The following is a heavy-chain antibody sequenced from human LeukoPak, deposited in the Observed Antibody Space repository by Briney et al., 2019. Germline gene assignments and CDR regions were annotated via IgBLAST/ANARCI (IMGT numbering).Heavy chain of an antibody. Sequence: SQTLSLTCTVSGGSISSGGYYWSWIRQHPGKGLEWIGYIYYSGSANYNPALQSRVTISVDTSKNQFSLKLSSVTAADTAIYYCARDMQLSTWGLGTMVTVSS. J-gene: IGHJ3*01. V-gene: IGHV4-31*03. D-gene: IGHD3-16*02. CDR1: GGSISSGGYY. CDR2: IYYSGSA. CDR3: ARDMQLST.